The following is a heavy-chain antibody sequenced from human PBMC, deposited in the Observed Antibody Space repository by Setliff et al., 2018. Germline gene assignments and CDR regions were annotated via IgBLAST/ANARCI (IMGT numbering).Heavy chain of an antibody. D-gene: IGHD2-15*01. CDR2: INHRGST. V-gene: IGHV4-34*01. J-gene: IGHJ6*03. Sequence: SETLSLTCAVYGGSLSGYYWSWIRQSPGRGLEWIGEINHRGSTYYSPSLKSRVTVSVDTSRKQFSLKLRSVTAADTAVYYCARGAGGSPYYVDVWAKGTTVTVSS. CDR1: GGSLSGYY. CDR3: ARGAGGSPYYVDV.